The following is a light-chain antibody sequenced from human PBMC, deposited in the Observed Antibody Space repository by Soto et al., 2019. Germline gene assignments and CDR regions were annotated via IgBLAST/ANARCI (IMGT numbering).Light chain of an antibody. CDR1: SSNIGAGYS. Sequence: QSVLTQPPSVSGAPGQRVTISCTGSSSNIGAGYSVHWYQQLPGTAPKLLIYDNSNRPSGVPDRFSGSKSGTSASLAITGLQAEDEADYYCQSYDNSLSGWVFGGGTKLTVL. CDR2: DNS. V-gene: IGLV1-40*01. CDR3: QSYDNSLSGWV. J-gene: IGLJ3*02.